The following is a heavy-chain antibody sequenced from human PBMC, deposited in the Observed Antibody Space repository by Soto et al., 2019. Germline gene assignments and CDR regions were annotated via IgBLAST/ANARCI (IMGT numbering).Heavy chain of an antibody. CDR2: IYYSGST. CDR3: ARLNDWLLYFDS. V-gene: IGHV4-59*08. D-gene: IGHD3-9*01. J-gene: IGHJ4*02. Sequence: PSETLSLTCTVSGGSISNNYWSWIRQPPGKGLEWIGYIYYSGSTNYSPSLKSRVTISVDTSKNQFSLKLTSVTAADTAVYYCARLNDWLLYFDSWGQGTLVTVSS. CDR1: GGSISNNY.